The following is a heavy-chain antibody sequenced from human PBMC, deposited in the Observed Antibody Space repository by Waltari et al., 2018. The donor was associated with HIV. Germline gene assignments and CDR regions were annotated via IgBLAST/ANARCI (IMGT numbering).Heavy chain of an antibody. CDR3: ATVLVRTSWVITTAPFDY. D-gene: IGHD3-22*01. CDR1: GFAVINNY. CDR2: IYSNATT. V-gene: IGHV3-53*01. Sequence: EVQLVESGGGFIQPGGSLRLACAASGFAVINNYMSWVRQAPGKGLEWVSLIYSNATTYYADSVKGRFTISRDNSKNTLYLQMNSLRADDTAVYFCATVLVRTSWVITTAPFDYWGQGTLVTVSS. J-gene: IGHJ4*02.